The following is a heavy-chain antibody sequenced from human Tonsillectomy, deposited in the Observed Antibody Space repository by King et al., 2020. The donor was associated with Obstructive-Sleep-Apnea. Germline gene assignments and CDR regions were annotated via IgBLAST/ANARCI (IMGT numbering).Heavy chain of an antibody. CDR1: GGSVNSGDYY. CDR2: IYYSGST. Sequence: VQLQESGPGLVKPSQTLSLICTVSGGSVNSGDYYWSWIRQPPGKGLEWIGNIYYSGSTYYNPSLKSRVTISVDTSKNQFSLKLRSVTGADTAVYYCARDRAPGAAEAELMWEDYGMDVWGQGTTVTVSS. D-gene: IGHD1-26*01. J-gene: IGHJ6*02. V-gene: IGHV4-30-4*01. CDR3: ARDRAPGAAEAELMWEDYGMDV.